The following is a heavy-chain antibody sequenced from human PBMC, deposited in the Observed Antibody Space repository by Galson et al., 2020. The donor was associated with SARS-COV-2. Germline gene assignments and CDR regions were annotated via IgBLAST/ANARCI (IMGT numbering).Heavy chain of an antibody. CDR1: GFTFSSYG. CDR3: AKCWSGYRLYYFDY. V-gene: IGHV3-30*02. Sequence: GESLKISCAASGFTFSSYGMHWVRQAPGKGLEWVAFIRYDGSNKYYADSVKGRFTISRDNSKNTMYLQMNSLRAEDTAVYYCAKCWSGYRLYYFDYWGQGTLVTVSS. J-gene: IGHJ4*02. CDR2: IRYDGSNK. D-gene: IGHD3-3*01.